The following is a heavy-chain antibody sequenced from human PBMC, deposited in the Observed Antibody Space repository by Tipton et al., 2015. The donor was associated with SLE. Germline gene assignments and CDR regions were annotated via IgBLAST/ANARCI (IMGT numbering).Heavy chain of an antibody. J-gene: IGHJ4*02. V-gene: IGHV3-20*04. D-gene: IGHD1-26*01. CDR1: GFTFDDYG. Sequence: SLRLSCAASGFTFDDYGMSWVRQAPGKGLEWVSGINWNGGSTGYADSVKGRFTISRDNSKNTLYLQMNSLRAEDTAVYYCAREEWELPGYFDYWGQGTLVTVSS. CDR3: AREEWELPGYFDY. CDR2: INWNGGST.